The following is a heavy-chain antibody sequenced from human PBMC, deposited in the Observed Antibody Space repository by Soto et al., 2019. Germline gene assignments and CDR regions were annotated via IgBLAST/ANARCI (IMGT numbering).Heavy chain of an antibody. D-gene: IGHD3-10*01. CDR2: IDPSDSYT. Sequence: RGESLKISCKGSGYSFTSYWISWVRQMPGKGLEWMGRIDPSDSYTNYSPSFQGHVTISADKSISTAYLQWSSLKASDTAMYYCARRRESYYNPSSMDVWGQGTTVTVSS. CDR3: ARRRESYYNPSSMDV. J-gene: IGHJ6*02. V-gene: IGHV5-10-1*01. CDR1: GYSFTSYW.